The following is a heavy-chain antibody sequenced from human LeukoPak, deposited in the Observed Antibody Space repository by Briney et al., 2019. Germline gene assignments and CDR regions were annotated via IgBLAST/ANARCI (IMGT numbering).Heavy chain of an antibody. CDR1: GFTFSTYA. Sequence: GGSLRLSCAASGFTFSTYAMSWVRQAPGKGLEWVSAISGSGGSTYYADSVKGRFTISRDNSKNTLYLQMNSLKTEDTAVYYCTWSGWGSTNPHAVDYWAREPWSPSPQ. J-gene: IGHJ4*02. CDR3: TWSGWGSTNPHAVDY. CDR2: ISGSGGST. D-gene: IGHD3-16*01. V-gene: IGHV3-23*01.